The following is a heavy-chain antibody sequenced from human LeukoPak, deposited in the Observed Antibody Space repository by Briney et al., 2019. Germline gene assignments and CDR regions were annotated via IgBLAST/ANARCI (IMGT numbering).Heavy chain of an antibody. CDR2: ISAYNGNT. V-gene: IGHV1-18*01. CDR3: ASQVSDYDILTGYYLDYYMDV. Sequence: GASVKVSCKASGYTFTSYVISWVRQAPGQGLEWMGWISAYNGNTNYAQKLQGRVTMTTDTSTSTAYMELRSLRSDDTAVYYCASQVSDYDILTGYYLDYYMDVWGKGTTVTVSS. D-gene: IGHD3-9*01. J-gene: IGHJ6*03. CDR1: GYTFTSYV.